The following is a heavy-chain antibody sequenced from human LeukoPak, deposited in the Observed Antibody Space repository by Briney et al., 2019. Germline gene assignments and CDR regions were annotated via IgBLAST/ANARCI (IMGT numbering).Heavy chain of an antibody. CDR1: GGSFSGYY. Sequence: PSETLSLTCAVYGGSFSGYYWSWIRQPPRKGLEWIGEINHSGSTNYNPSLKSRVTISVDTSKNQFSLKLSSVTAADTAVYYCARGRYSSSHHATFYYWGQGTLVTVFS. CDR3: ARGRYSSSHHATFYY. V-gene: IGHV4-34*01. J-gene: IGHJ4*02. D-gene: IGHD6-6*01. CDR2: INHSGST.